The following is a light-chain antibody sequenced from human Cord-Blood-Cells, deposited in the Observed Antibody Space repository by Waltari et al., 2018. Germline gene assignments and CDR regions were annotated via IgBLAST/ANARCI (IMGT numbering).Light chain of an antibody. V-gene: IGLV2-14*01. CDR3: SSYTSSSPYV. CDR1: SSDVGGYNY. Sequence: QSALTQPASVSGSPGQSITISCTGTSSDVGGYNYVSWYQQHPGKAPKLMIYDVSKRPSGVSNRFSGSKSGNTASLTISGLQAEDEADYYCSSYTSSSPYVFGTGTKDTVL. CDR2: DVS. J-gene: IGLJ1*01.